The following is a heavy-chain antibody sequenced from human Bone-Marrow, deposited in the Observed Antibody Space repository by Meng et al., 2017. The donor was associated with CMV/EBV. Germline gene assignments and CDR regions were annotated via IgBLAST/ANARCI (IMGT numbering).Heavy chain of an antibody. CDR1: GFTFSSYG. Sequence: LSLTCAASGFTFSSYGMHWVRQAPGKGLGWVAFIWHDGGEKYYADSVKGRFTISRDNSKNTLYLQMNSLRTEGTAVYFCANSFRGGSASFTDAFDVWGQETMVTVSS. CDR2: IWHDGGEK. V-gene: IGHV3-30*02. J-gene: IGHJ3*01. CDR3: ANSFRGGSASFTDAFDV. D-gene: IGHD2-15*01.